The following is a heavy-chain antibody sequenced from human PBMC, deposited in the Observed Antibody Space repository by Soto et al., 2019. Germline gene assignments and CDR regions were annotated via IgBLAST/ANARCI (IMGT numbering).Heavy chain of an antibody. Sequence: GESLKISCKGSGYSFTSYWIGWVRQMPGKGLEWMGIIYPGDSDTRYSPSFQGQVTISADKSISTAYLQWSSLKASDTAMYYCATLGYCSGGSCYLAAFDFWGQGTMVTVSS. V-gene: IGHV5-51*01. CDR3: ATLGYCSGGSCYLAAFDF. CDR1: GYSFTSYW. D-gene: IGHD2-15*01. CDR2: IYPGDSDT. J-gene: IGHJ3*01.